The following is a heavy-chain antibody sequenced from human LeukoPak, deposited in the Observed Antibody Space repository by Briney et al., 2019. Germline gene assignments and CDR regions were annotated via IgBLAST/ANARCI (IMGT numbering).Heavy chain of an antibody. J-gene: IGHJ5*02. CDR3: ARGRRGIVATNSEYNWFDP. CDR1: GGSIGSYY. D-gene: IGHD5-12*01. CDR2: IYTSGST. Sequence: PSETLSLTCTVSGGSIGSYYWSWIRQPAGKGLEWIGRIYTSGSTNYNPSLKSRVTMSVDTSKNQFSLKLSSVTAADTAVYYCARGRRGIVATNSEYNWFDPWGQGTLVTVSS. V-gene: IGHV4-4*07.